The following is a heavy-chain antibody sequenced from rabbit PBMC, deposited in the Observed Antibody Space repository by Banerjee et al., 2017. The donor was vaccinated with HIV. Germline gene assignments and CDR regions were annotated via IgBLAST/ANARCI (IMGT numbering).Heavy chain of an antibody. CDR3: ASDYTDAYDGYGNFNL. V-gene: IGHV1S40*01. J-gene: IGHJ4*01. CDR1: GLDFSSSYW. CDR2: INTGSGST. Sequence: QSLEESGGDLVKPGASLTLTCKASGLDFSSSYWICWVRQAPGKGLEWIACINTGSGSTLYASWAKGRFTISKTSSTTVTLQLNSLTAADTATYFCASDYTDAYDGYGNFNLWGPGTLVTVS. D-gene: IGHD6-1*01.